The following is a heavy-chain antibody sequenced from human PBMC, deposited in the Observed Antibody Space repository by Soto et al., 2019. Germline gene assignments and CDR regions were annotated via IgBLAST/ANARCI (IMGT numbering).Heavy chain of an antibody. D-gene: IGHD1-1*01. CDR1: GGSISSYY. CDR2: IYYSGST. CDR3: ASGRDAYNAGFDY. Sequence: SETLSLTCTVSGGSISSYYWSWIRQPPGKGLEWIGYIYYSGSTNYNPSLKSRGTISGDTSKNQFSLKLSSVTAADTAVYYCASGRDAYNAGFDYWGQGTMGTVSS. V-gene: IGHV4-59*01. J-gene: IGHJ4*02.